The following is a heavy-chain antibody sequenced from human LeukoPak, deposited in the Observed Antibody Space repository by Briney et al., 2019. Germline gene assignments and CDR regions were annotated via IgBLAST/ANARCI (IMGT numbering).Heavy chain of an antibody. CDR3: ARGDFWSGYQRQSPLNY. J-gene: IGHJ4*02. Sequence: SVKVSCKASGGTFSSYAISWVRQAPGQGLEWMGGIIPIFGTANYAQKFQGRVTNTADESTSTAYMELSSLRSEDTAVYYCARGDFWSGYQRQSPLNYWGQGTLVTVSS. CDR2: IIPIFGTA. D-gene: IGHD3-3*01. CDR1: GGTFSSYA. V-gene: IGHV1-69*01.